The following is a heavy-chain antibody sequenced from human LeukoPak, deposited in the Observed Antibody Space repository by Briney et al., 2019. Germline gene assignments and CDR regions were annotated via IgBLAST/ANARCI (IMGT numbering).Heavy chain of an antibody. J-gene: IGHJ4*02. CDR1: GGPFGVYY. Sequence: SETLSLTCAVYGGPFGVYYWSWVRQPPGRGLEWIGSISYSGSTYYNPSLKSRVTISGDTSRDHFSLRLSSVTAADTAVYYCARDGYNYALGRTYYFDYWGQGILVTVSS. CDR2: ISYSGST. V-gene: IGHV4-34*01. D-gene: IGHD5-18*01. CDR3: ARDGYNYALGRTYYFDY.